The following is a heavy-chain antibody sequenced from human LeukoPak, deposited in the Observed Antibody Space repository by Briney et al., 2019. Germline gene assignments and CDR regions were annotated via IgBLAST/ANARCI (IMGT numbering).Heavy chain of an antibody. Sequence: GGSLRLSCAASGFTFSSYWMHWVRQVPGKGLVWVSRINSDGSTTSYADSVKGRFTISRDNAKNTLYLQMNSLRAEDTAVYYCARDRSPGGGATHFDNWGQGTLVTVSS. CDR1: GFTFSSYW. D-gene: IGHD1-26*01. V-gene: IGHV3-74*01. CDR2: INSDGSTT. J-gene: IGHJ4*02. CDR3: ARDRSPGGGATHFDN.